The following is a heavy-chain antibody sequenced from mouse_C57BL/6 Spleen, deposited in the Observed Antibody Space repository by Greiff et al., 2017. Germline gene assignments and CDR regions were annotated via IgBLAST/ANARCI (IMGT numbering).Heavy chain of an antibody. Sequence: EVKLVESGPGLVKPSQSLSLTCSVTGYSITSGYYWNWIRQFPGNKLEWMGYISYDGSNNYNPSLKNRISITRDTSKNQFFLKLNSVTTEDTATYYCARGLTFYYAMDYWGQGTSVTVSS. CDR2: ISYDGSN. CDR1: GYSITSGYY. D-gene: IGHD4-1*01. V-gene: IGHV3-6*01. J-gene: IGHJ4*01. CDR3: ARGLTFYYAMDY.